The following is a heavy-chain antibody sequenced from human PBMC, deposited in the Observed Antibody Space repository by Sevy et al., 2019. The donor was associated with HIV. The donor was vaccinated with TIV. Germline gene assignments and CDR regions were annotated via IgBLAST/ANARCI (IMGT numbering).Heavy chain of an antibody. CDR1: GFTFFNAW. J-gene: IGHJ4*02. V-gene: IGHV3-74*01. CDR3: ARAGIGDFWSGYYGIDH. CDR2: IHTDGSSS. D-gene: IGHD3-3*01. Sequence: GGSLRLSCAASGFTFFNAWMNWVRQAPGKGLVSVSYIHTDGSSSYYADYVKGRFTISRDNAQNTLYLQMNSLRAEDTAVYYCARAGIGDFWSGYYGIDHWGQGTLVTVSS.